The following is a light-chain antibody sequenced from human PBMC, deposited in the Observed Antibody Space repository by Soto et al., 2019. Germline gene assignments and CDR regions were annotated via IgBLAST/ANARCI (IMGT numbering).Light chain of an antibody. CDR1: QGISSY. Sequence: AIRMTQSPSSFSASTGDRVTITCRASQGISSYLAWYQQKPGKTPKLLIYDASTLQSGVPSRFSGSGSGTDFTLTISYLQSEDFATYYCQQYKSYPRTFGQGTEVEIK. CDR3: QQYKSYPRT. V-gene: IGKV1-8*01. J-gene: IGKJ1*01. CDR2: DAS.